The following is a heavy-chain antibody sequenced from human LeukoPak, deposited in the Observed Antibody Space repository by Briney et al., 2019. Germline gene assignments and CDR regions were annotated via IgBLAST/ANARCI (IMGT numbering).Heavy chain of an antibody. CDR2: IKQDGSEK. V-gene: IGHV3-7*01. J-gene: IGHJ6*03. D-gene: IGHD4-17*01. CDR1: GFTFSSYW. Sequence: AGGSLRLSCAASGFTFSSYWMSWVRQAPGKGLEWVANIKQDGSEKYYVDSVKGRFTISRDNAKNSLYLQMNSLRAEDTAVYYCARDTDYGDPYYYYYYMDVWGKGTTVTVSS. CDR3: ARDTDYGDPYYYYYYMDV.